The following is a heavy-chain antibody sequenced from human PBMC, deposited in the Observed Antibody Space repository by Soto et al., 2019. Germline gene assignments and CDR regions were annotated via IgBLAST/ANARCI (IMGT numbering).Heavy chain of an antibody. V-gene: IGHV3-53*01. CDR2: IYSDGKT. J-gene: IGHJ6*02. CDR1: GLSVSTIF. CDR3: TRDAPGERPYYFYYYGMDV. Sequence: QLVESGGGLMQPGESLKLSCAVSGLSVSTIFMNWVRQSPGKGLEWVAVIYSDGKTFYADSVKGRFTIFKDNSKNTLSLQMNSLRAEDTAVYYCTRDAPGERPYYFYYYGMDVWGQGTTVTVS.